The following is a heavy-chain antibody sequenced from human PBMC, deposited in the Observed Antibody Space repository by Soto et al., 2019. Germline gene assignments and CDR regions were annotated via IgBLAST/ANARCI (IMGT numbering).Heavy chain of an antibody. V-gene: IGHV4-39*01. J-gene: IGHJ6*03. Sequence: SETLSLTCTVSGGSISSSSYYWGWIRQPPGKGLEWIGSIYYSGSTYYNPSLKSRVTISVDTSKNQFSLKLSSVTAADTAVYYCARQIPAAMADYYYYYMDVWGKGTTVTVSS. CDR2: IYYSGST. CDR1: GGSISSSSYY. D-gene: IGHD2-2*01. CDR3: ARQIPAAMADYYYYYMDV.